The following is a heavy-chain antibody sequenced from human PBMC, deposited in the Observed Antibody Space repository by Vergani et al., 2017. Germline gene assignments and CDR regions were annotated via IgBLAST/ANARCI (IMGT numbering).Heavy chain of an antibody. J-gene: IGHJ6*02. CDR3: ARKGWATMIVVGVGGMDV. V-gene: IGHV3-30*03. Sequence: QVQLVESGGGVVQPGRSLRLSCAASGFTFSSYGMHWVRQAPGKGLEWVAVISYDGSNKYYAESVKGRFTISRDNSKNTLYLQMNSLRAEDRAVYYCARKGWATMIVVGVGGMDVWGQGTTVTVSS. CDR2: ISYDGSNK. CDR1: GFTFSSYG. D-gene: IGHD3-22*01.